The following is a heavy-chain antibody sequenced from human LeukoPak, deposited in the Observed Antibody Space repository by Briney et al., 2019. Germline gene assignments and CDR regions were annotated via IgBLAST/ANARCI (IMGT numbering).Heavy chain of an antibody. Sequence: SEPLSLTCTVSGDSLTISSYYWTWIRQHPGKGLEWIGYIHPSGSTDYNPSLKSRLTMSLDTSQNQFSLKLTSVTAADTAIYYCARGLDGFKTGHWGQGTLVTVSS. CDR1: GDSLTISSYY. J-gene: IGHJ4*02. CDR2: IHPSGST. V-gene: IGHV4-31*03. CDR3: ARGLDGFKTGH. D-gene: IGHD5-24*01.